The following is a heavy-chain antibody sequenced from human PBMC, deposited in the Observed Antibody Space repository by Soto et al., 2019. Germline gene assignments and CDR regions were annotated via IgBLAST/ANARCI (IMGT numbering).Heavy chain of an antibody. CDR3: AREGYYYSSGYYS. D-gene: IGHD3-22*01. Sequence: PSETLSLTCTVSGGSISSGDYYWSWIRQPPGKGLEWIGYIYYSGSTYYNPSLKSRVTISVDTSKNQFSLKLSSVTAADTAVYYCAREGYYYSSGYYSWGQGTMATVSS. V-gene: IGHV4-30-4*01. CDR1: GGSISSGDYY. CDR2: IYYSGST. J-gene: IGHJ4*02.